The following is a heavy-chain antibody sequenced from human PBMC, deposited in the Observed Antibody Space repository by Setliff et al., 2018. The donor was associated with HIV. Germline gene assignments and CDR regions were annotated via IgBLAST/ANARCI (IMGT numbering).Heavy chain of an antibody. CDR1: GFTFGDYA. V-gene: IGHV3-49*04. D-gene: IGHD3-22*01. Sequence: PGGSLRLSCTASGFTFGDYAMSWVRQAPGKGLEWVGFIRSKAYGGTTEYAASVKGRFTISRDDSKSIAYLQMNSLKTEDTAVYYCAITMIVVVIPGAFDIWGQGTMVTVSS. J-gene: IGHJ3*02. CDR2: IRSKAYGGTT. CDR3: AITMIVVVIPGAFDI.